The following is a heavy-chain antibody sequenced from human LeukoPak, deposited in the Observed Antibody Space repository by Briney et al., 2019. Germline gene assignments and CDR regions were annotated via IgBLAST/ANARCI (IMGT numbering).Heavy chain of an antibody. D-gene: IGHD3-10*01. Sequence: SETLSLTCAVYGGSFSGYYWSWIRQPPGKGLEWIGEINHSGSTNYNPSLKSRVTISVDASKNQFSLKLSSVTAADTAVYYCARAPPLLWFGERTFSFGYWGQGTLVTVSS. V-gene: IGHV4-34*01. CDR3: ARAPPLLWFGERTFSFGY. CDR2: INHSGST. J-gene: IGHJ4*02. CDR1: GGSFSGYY.